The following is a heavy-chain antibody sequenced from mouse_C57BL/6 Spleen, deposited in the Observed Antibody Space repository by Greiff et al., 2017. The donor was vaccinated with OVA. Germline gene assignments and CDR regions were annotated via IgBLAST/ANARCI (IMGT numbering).Heavy chain of an antibody. CDR1: GFTFSSYA. CDR3: ARAGTRFDY. V-gene: IGHV5-4*03. D-gene: IGHD3-3*01. CDR2: ISDGGSYT. Sequence: EVKLMESGGGLVKPGGSLKLSCAASGFTFSSYAMSWVRQTPEKRLEWVATISDGGSYTYYPDNVKGRFTISRDNAKNNLYLQMSHLKSEDTAMYYCARAGTRFDYWGQGTTLTVSS. J-gene: IGHJ2*01.